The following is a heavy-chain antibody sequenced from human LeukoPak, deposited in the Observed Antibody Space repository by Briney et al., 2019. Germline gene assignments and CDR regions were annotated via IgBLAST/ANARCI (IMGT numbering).Heavy chain of an antibody. CDR1: GGSISSYY. D-gene: IGHD5-18*01. V-gene: IGHV4-59*01. J-gene: IGHJ6*02. Sequence: SETLSLTCTVSGGSISSYYWSWIRQPPGKGLKWIGYMYYSGSTNYNPSLKSRVTISVDTSKNQFSLKLSSVTAADTAVYYCARGLTAMVTNYYYGMDVWGQGTTVTVSS. CDR3: ARGLTAMVTNYYYGMDV. CDR2: MYYSGST.